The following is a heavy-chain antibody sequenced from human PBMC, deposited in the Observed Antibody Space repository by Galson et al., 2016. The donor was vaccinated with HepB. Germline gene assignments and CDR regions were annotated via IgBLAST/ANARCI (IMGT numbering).Heavy chain of an antibody. J-gene: IGHJ4*02. CDR3: AKMDCGRDCPRDY. CDR1: GFTFSDYG. Sequence: SLRLSCAASGFTFSDYGMHWVRQAPGRGLEWVSVISKDGSDKQYADSVKGRFTVSRDNSKNTLFLQMNSLRVEDTAGYYCAKMDCGRDCPRDYWGQGTLVTVSS. V-gene: IGHV3-30*18. CDR2: ISKDGSDK. D-gene: IGHD2-21*02.